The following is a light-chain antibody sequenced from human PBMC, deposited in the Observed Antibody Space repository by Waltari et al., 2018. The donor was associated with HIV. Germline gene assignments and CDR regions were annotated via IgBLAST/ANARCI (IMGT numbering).Light chain of an antibody. CDR2: DVN. CDR3: SSYTSRATPYV. Sequence: QSALTQPASVSGSAGESIAISCTGTSSDVGGYHFVSCYQHHPGKAPQLIIYDVNSRPSGVSDRFSGSKSGNTASLTISGLQAEDEADYFCSSYTSRATPYVFGTATKVTV. J-gene: IGLJ1*01. V-gene: IGLV2-14*03. CDR1: SSDVGGYHF.